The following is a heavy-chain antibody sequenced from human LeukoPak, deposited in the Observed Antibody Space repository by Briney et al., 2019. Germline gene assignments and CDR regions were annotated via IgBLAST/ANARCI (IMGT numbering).Heavy chain of an antibody. Sequence: PGRSLRLSCAASGFTFDDYAMHWVRQAPGKGLEWVSGISWNSGSIGYADSVKGRFTISRDNAKNSLYLQMNSLRAEATPLYCCPKVGRRLAARYYFDYWGQGTLVT. D-gene: IGHD6-6*01. CDR1: GFTFDDYA. CDR3: PKVGRRLAARYYFDY. CDR2: ISWNSGSI. V-gene: IGHV3-9*01. J-gene: IGHJ4*02.